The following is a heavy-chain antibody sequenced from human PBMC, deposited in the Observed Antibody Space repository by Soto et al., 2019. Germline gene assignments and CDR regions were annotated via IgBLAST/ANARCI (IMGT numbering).Heavy chain of an antibody. D-gene: IGHD4-17*01. V-gene: IGHV4-59*01. CDR3: ARDTVLKGMFDL. CDR1: GVSIGSYH. J-gene: IGHJ5*02. CDR2: VYYTGTT. Sequence: SETLSLTCTVSGVSIGSYHWSCVRQPPGKGLEWIASVYYTGTTNYNPSLGSRVTISIDAPENQISLKLTSVTAADTAFYYCARDTVLKGMFDLWGQGTLVIVSS.